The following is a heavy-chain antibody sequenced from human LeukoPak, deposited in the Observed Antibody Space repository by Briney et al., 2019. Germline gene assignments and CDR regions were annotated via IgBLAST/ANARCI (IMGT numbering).Heavy chain of an antibody. CDR2: ISGSGGST. D-gene: IGHD2-21*02. V-gene: IGHV3-23*01. CDR1: GFTFRSYG. CDR3: AKISRSDWTYDGLDL. Sequence: PGGSLRLSCAASGFTFRSYGMSWVRQAPGKGLEWVSAISGSGGSTYYADSVRGRFTISRDNSKNTQHLQLNSLRAEDTAVYYCAKISRSDWTYDGLDLWGQGTLVIVSS. J-gene: IGHJ4*02.